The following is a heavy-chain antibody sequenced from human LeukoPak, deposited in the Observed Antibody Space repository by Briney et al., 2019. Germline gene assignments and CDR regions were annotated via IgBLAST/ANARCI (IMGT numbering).Heavy chain of an antibody. J-gene: IGHJ4*02. CDR2: ISSSSSYI. V-gene: IGHV3-21*04. CDR3: AKGINSGSYYYFDY. CDR1: GFTFSSYS. Sequence: GGSLRLSCAASGFTFSSYSMNWVRQAPGKGLEWVSSISSSSSYIYYADSVKGRFTISRDNAKNSLYLQMNSLRVEDTAIYYCAKGINSGSYYYFDYWGQGTLATVSS. D-gene: IGHD1-26*01.